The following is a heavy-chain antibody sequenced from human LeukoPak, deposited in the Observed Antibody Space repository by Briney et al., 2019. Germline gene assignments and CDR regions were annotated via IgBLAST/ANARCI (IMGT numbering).Heavy chain of an antibody. CDR3: ARHAGSYYTYNFDY. Sequence: SETLSLTCTVSGGSIRSSSYYWGWIRQPPGKGLEWIGSIYYSGSTNYKPSLRSRVTISVDTSKNQFFLKLSSVTAADTAVYYCARHAGSYYTYNFDYWGQGTLVTVSS. D-gene: IGHD3-22*01. V-gene: IGHV4-39*01. CDR2: IYYSGST. J-gene: IGHJ4*02. CDR1: GGSIRSSSYY.